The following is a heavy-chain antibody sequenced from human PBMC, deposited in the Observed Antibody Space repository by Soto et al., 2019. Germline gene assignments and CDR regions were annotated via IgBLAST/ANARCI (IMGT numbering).Heavy chain of an antibody. CDR1: GYTFTSYG. CDR2: ISAYNGNT. Sequence: ASVKVSCKASGYTFTSYGISWVRQAPGQGLEWMGWISAYNGNTNYAQKLQGRVTMTTDTSTSIAYMELRSLRSDDSAVYYCARYSSGWHDAFDIWGQGTMVTVSS. J-gene: IGHJ3*02. V-gene: IGHV1-18*01. CDR3: ARYSSGWHDAFDI. D-gene: IGHD6-19*01.